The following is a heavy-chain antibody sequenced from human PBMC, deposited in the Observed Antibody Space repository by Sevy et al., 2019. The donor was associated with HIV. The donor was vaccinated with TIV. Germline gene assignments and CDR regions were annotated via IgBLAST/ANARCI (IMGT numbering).Heavy chain of an antibody. CDR1: GFTFNDYA. CDR2: ISFDATNK. D-gene: IGHD1-1*01. CDR3: ALERLSSDVAEYFQN. J-gene: IGHJ1*01. Sequence: GGSLRLSCAASGFTFNDYALHWVRQAPGKGLEWVATISFDATNKHYADSVKGRFTISRDNFQNSLYLQLNSLRPEDTAVYYCALERLSSDVAEYFQNWGQGTLVTVSS. V-gene: IGHV3-30-3*01.